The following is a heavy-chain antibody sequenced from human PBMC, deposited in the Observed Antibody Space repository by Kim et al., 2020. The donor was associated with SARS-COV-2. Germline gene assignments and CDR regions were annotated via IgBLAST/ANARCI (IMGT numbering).Heavy chain of an antibody. CDR2: IDSSGGTT. Sequence: GGSLRLSCVTSGFTFSYYCMNWVRQAPGKGLEWVSRIDSSGGTTDYVDSVKDRFTISRDNTKNSLYLQMNSLRAEDTALYYCARNISRRILPWG. V-gene: IGHV3-20*04. CDR3: ARNISRRILP. CDR1: GFTFSYYC. J-gene: IGHJ6*03. D-gene: IGHD6-6*01.